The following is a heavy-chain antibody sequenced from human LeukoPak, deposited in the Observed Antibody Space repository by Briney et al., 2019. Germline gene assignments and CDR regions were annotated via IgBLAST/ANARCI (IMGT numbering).Heavy chain of an antibody. V-gene: IGHV3-7*01. CDR3: ARGVAVLAYSSPRPTYFDY. Sequence: PGGSLRLSCAASGFTFSSYWMSWVRQAPGKGLEWVANIKQDGSEKYYVDSVKGRFTISRDNAKNSLYLQMNSLRAEDTAVYYCARGVAVLAYSSPRPTYFDYWGQGTLVTVSS. CDR1: GFTFSSYW. CDR2: IKQDGSEK. J-gene: IGHJ4*02. D-gene: IGHD6-13*01.